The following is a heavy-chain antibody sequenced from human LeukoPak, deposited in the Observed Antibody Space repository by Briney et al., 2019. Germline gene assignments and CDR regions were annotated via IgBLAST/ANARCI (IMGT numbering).Heavy chain of an antibody. Sequence: GGSLRLSCAASGFTFNGYWMSWVRQAPGKGLEWVANIKEDGSAQYYVGSVKGRFTISRDNAKNSLYLQMNSLRAEDTAVYYCAKDPSSSRGRSTTPTYWYFDLWGRGTLVTVSS. J-gene: IGHJ2*01. V-gene: IGHV3-7*01. CDR3: AKDPSSSRGRSTTPTYWYFDL. D-gene: IGHD6-13*01. CDR2: IKEDGSAQ. CDR1: GFTFNGYW.